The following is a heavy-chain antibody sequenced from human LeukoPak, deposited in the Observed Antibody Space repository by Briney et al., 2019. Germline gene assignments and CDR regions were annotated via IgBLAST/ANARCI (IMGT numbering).Heavy chain of an antibody. CDR3: TRGLADESYPQGMDV. Sequence: SETLSLTCTVSGGSISSYYWSWIRQPPGKGLEWIGYIYYSGSTNYNPSLKSRVTISVDTSKNQFSLQLNSLTPEDTAVYYCTRGLADESYPQGMDVWGQGTTVTVSS. CDR2: IYYSGST. J-gene: IGHJ6*02. D-gene: IGHD1-26*01. V-gene: IGHV4-59*12. CDR1: GGSISSYY.